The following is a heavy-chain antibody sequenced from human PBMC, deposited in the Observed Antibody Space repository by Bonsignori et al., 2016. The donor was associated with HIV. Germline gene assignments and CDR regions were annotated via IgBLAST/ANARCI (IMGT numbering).Heavy chain of an antibody. CDR3: AREGSSSSLRLFDY. D-gene: IGHD6-6*01. Sequence: SETLSLTCTVSGGSISSYYWSWIRQPAGKGLEWIGRIYTSGSTNYNPSLKSRVTMSVDTSKNQFSLKLSSVTAADTAVYYCAREGSSSSLRLFDYWGQGTLVTVSS. CDR2: IYTSGST. V-gene: IGHV4-4*07. J-gene: IGHJ4*02. CDR1: GGSISSYY.